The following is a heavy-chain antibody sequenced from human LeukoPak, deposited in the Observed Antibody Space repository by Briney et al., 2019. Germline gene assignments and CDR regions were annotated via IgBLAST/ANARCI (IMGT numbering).Heavy chain of an antibody. CDR1: GYTLTGYY. Sequence: ATVKVSCKASGYTLTGYYMHWVRQAPGQGLEWMGWMNPNSGGTKYAQKFQGRVTMTRDTSISTAYMELSRLRSDDTAMYYCARDKLGLGELSLYDQWGQGTLVTVFS. D-gene: IGHD3-16*02. J-gene: IGHJ5*02. V-gene: IGHV1-2*02. CDR2: MNPNSGGT. CDR3: ARDKLGLGELSLYDQ.